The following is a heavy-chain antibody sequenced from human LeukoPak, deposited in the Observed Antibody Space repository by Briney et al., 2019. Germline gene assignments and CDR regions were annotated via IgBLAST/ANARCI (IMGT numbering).Heavy chain of an antibody. Sequence: PGGSLRLSCAASGFTVSSNYMSWVRQAPGKGLEWVSVIYSGGSTYYADSVKGRFTISRDNSKNTLYLQMNSLRAEGTAVYYCARKGQSVAGTLTFDYWGQGTLVTVSS. CDR3: ARKGQSVAGTLTFDY. J-gene: IGHJ4*02. V-gene: IGHV3-53*01. CDR1: GFTVSSNY. CDR2: IYSGGST. D-gene: IGHD6-19*01.